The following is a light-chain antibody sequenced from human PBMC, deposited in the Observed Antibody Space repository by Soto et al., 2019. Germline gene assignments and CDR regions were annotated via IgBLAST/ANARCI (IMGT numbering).Light chain of an antibody. V-gene: IGKV3-11*01. CDR1: QSIGTS. CDR3: QQRSTWPLT. CDR2: DAL. J-gene: IGKJ4*01. Sequence: EIVLTQSPATLSLSPGERATLSCRASQSIGTSLDWYQQKPGQVPRLLLFDALDRATGMPATFSGSGSGTDFTLTSSNLDPDDFAVYYCQQRSTWPLTFGGGTKVEIK.